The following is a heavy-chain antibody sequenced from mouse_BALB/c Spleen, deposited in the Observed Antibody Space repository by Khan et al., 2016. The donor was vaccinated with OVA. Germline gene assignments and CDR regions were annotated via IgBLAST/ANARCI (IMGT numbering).Heavy chain of an antibody. CDR1: GFSLSDYG. CDR3: AKVVWSYYYTLDY. V-gene: IGHV2-6-5*01. CDR2: IWGGGST. D-gene: IGHD1-1*02. J-gene: IGHJ4*01. Sequence: QVQLKESGPGLVAPSQNLSITCTVSGFSLSDYGVSWIRQPPGKGLEWLGVIWGGGSTYNNSALKSRLSISKDNSKSQVFLKMISLQSDDTAMFYCAKVVWSYYYTLDYWGQGTSVTVSS.